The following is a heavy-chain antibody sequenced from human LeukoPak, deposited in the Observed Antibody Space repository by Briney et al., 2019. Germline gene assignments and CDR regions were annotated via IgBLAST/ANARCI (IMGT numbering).Heavy chain of an antibody. CDR3: ARGHNWNDAPNYMDV. CDR1: GYAFTSYD. J-gene: IGHJ6*03. D-gene: IGHD1-20*01. CDR2: MNPNSGNT. Sequence: ASVKVSCKASGYAFTSYDINWVRQATGQGLEWMGCMNPNSGNTGYAQKFQGRVTITRNTSISTAYMELSSLRSEDTAVYYCARGHNWNDAPNYMDVWGKGTTVTVSS. V-gene: IGHV1-8*03.